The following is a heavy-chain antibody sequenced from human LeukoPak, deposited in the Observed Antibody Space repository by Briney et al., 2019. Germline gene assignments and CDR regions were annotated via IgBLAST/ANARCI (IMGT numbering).Heavy chain of an antibody. Sequence: PSETLSLTCAVYGGSFSGYYWSWIRQPPGKGLEWIGEINHSGSTNYNPSLKSRVTISVDTSRNQFSLKLSSVTAADTAVYYCARVWFGASGDYWGQGTLVTVSS. V-gene: IGHV4-34*01. J-gene: IGHJ4*02. CDR1: GGSFSGYY. CDR2: INHSGST. CDR3: ARVWFGASGDY. D-gene: IGHD3-10*01.